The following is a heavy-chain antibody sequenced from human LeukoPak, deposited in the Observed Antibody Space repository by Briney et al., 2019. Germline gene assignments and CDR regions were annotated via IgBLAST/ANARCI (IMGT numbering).Heavy chain of an antibody. D-gene: IGHD3-3*01. Sequence: GGSLRLSCAASGFTFSRYAMSWVRQAPGKGLEWVAVISHDGGNKYYADSVKGRFTISRDNSKNTLYLQMNSLRSEDTAVYYCAREAYDFWSGSDAFDIWGQGTMVTVSS. V-gene: IGHV3-30-3*01. J-gene: IGHJ3*02. CDR1: GFTFSRYA. CDR2: ISHDGGNK. CDR3: AREAYDFWSGSDAFDI.